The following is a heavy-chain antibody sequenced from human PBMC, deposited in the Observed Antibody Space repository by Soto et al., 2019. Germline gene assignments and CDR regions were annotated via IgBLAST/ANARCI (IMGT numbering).Heavy chain of an antibody. J-gene: IGHJ4*02. CDR1: GYTLTNHW. Sequence: GESLKISCETSGYTLTNHWIGWVRQMPGKGLEWMGLIYFANSDTKYSPSFQGQVTISADKSTSTAYLQWSSLRASDTATYHCAHAIHGTTYFNWGQGTLVTVS. CDR2: IYFANSDT. CDR3: AHAIHGTTYFN. V-gene: IGHV5-51*01. D-gene: IGHD1-1*01.